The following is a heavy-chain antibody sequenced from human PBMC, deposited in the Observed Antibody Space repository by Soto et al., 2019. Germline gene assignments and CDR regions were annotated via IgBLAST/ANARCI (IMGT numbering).Heavy chain of an antibody. D-gene: IGHD2-15*01. V-gene: IGHV1-18*01. CDR1: GYTFTSYG. Sequence: ASVKVSCKASGYTFTSYGISWVRQAPGQGLEWMGWISAYNGNTNYAQKLQGRVTMTTDTSTSTAYMELRSLRSDDTAVYYCARDVHGFISRINYYYYYMDVWGKGTTVTVSS. CDR3: ARDVHGFISRINYYYYYMDV. J-gene: IGHJ6*03. CDR2: ISAYNGNT.